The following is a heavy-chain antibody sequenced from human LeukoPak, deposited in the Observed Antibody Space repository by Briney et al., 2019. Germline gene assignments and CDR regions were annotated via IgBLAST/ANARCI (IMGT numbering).Heavy chain of an antibody. D-gene: IGHD3-9*01. CDR1: GFTVSSNY. V-gene: IGHV3-66*01. Sequence: GGSLRLSCAASGFTVSSNYVSWVRQAPGKGLEWVSVIYSGGSTYYADSVKGRFTISRDNSKNTLYLQMNSLRAEDTAVYYCARDSYDILTGYYQGDYWGQGTLVTVSS. CDR3: ARDSYDILTGYYQGDY. J-gene: IGHJ4*02. CDR2: IYSGGST.